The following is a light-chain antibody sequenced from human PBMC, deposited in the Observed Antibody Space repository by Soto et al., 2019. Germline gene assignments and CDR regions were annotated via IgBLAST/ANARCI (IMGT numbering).Light chain of an antibody. Sequence: QSVLTQSPSASASLGASVKLTCTLDSGHSNYAIAWHQQKPGKGHRYLMKLNSVGSHNKGDGIPDRFSGSSSGAERYLIISSLQSEDEADYYCQTWGTGIPFGGGTKLAVL. CDR2: LNSVGSH. CDR1: SGHSNYA. V-gene: IGLV4-69*01. CDR3: QTWGTGIP. J-gene: IGLJ2*01.